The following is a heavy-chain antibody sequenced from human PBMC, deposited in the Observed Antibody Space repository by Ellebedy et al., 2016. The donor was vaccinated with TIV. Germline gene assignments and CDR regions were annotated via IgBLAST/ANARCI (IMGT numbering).Heavy chain of an antibody. J-gene: IGHJ6*02. CDR2: INHSGST. CDR1: GGSFSGYY. D-gene: IGHD5-12*01. CDR3: ARGVREYSDYDSQYYYYYYGMDV. Sequence: PSETLSLTCAVYGGSFSGYYWSWIRQPPGKGLEWIGDINHSGSTNYNPSLKSRVTISVDTSKNQFSLKLSSVTAADTAVYYCARGVREYSDYDSQYYYYYYGMDVWGQGTTVTVSS. V-gene: IGHV4-34*01.